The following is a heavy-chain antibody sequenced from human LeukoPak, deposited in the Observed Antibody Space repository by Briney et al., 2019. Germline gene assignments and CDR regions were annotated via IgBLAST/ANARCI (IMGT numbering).Heavy chain of an antibody. CDR2: IYSGGST. Sequence: PGGSLRLSCAASGFTVSSNYMSWVRQAPGKGLEWVSVIYSGGSTYYADSVKGRFTISRDNSKNTLYLQMNSLRAEDTAVYYCAKDFSYYDSSGNGPDYWGQGTLVTVSS. CDR1: GFTVSSNY. J-gene: IGHJ4*02. CDR3: AKDFSYYDSSGNGPDY. V-gene: IGHV3-66*02. D-gene: IGHD3-22*01.